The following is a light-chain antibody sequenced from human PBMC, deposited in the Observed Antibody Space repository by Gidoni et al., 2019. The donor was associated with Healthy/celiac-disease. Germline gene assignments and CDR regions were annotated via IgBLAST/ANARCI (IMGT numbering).Light chain of an antibody. Sequence: IQMTQSPSSLSASVGDRVTITCRTSQRITNDLAWYQQKPGNVPKLLIDAAYTVESGVPARFSRSGSGTDVTLTISSLQPDDVANYYCQKYNSDPVTFGQGTRLEIK. CDR3: QKYNSDPVT. CDR2: AAY. CDR1: QRITND. V-gene: IGKV1-27*01. J-gene: IGKJ5*01.